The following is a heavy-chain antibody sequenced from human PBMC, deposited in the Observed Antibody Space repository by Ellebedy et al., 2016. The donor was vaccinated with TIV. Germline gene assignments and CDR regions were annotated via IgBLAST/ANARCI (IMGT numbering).Heavy chain of an antibody. CDR1: GFPFINYA. CDR2: ISGPGDDT. J-gene: IGHJ4*02. D-gene: IGHD4-17*01. CDR3: ATLAITVTTDSDY. Sequence: GGSLRLSXAASGFPFINYAMSWVRQAPGKGLEWVSTISGPGDDTYYADSVKGRFTISRDNSKNTVYLQMNSLRAEDTAVYYCATLAITVTTDSDYWGRGTLVTVSS. V-gene: IGHV3-23*01.